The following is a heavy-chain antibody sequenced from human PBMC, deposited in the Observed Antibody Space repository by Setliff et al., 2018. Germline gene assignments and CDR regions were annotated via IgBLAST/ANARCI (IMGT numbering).Heavy chain of an antibody. D-gene: IGHD6-6*01. J-gene: IGHJ5*02. CDR2: INHSGTT. CDR3: ARGRNVAARLLDT. V-gene: IGHV4-34*01. Sequence: LSLTCAAYGGTFSDYYWTWIRQAPGKGLEWIGEINHSGTTNYNPSLKSRVTISIDTSKDQFSLKMSSVTAADAAIYYCARGRNVAARLLDTWGQGSRVTVSS. CDR1: GGTFSDYY.